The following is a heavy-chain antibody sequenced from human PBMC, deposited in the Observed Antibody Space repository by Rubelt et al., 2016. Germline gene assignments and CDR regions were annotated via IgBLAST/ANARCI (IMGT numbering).Heavy chain of an antibody. D-gene: IGHD6-6*01. V-gene: IGHV3-23*04. J-gene: IGHJ5*01. CDR1: GITFGTYD. CDR2: ITSRGRNT. CDR3: AKYSSSGGNRFDS. Sequence: EVQLVEAGGGLVQPGGSLRLSCAASGITFGTYDMTWVRQAPGKGLEWVSAITSRGRNTYYADSVKGRFTISRDNSKNTLYLQMNSLRAEDTATYYCAKYSSSGGNRFDSWGQGTLVTVSS.